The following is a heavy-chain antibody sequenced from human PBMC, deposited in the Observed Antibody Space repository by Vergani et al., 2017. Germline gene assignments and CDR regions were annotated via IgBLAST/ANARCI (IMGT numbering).Heavy chain of an antibody. Sequence: EVQLLESGGSLKQPGGSVRLSCAASGFTFSTYAMHWVRQAPGKGLEWVSALTGGGGSTYYADSFKGRFIISRDNSRNSLYLQMNSLRPEDTATYYCVKEAWIDENVFDSWGQGTLVTVSS. V-gene: IGHV3-23*01. CDR2: LTGGGGST. D-gene: IGHD2-2*03. CDR1: GFTFSTYA. CDR3: VKEAWIDENVFDS. J-gene: IGHJ4*02.